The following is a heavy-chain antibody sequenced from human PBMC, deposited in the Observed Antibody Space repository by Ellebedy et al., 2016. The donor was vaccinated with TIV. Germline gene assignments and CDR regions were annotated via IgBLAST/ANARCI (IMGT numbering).Heavy chain of an antibody. CDR3: ARSITLVRGVSGLGWFDP. D-gene: IGHD3-10*01. J-gene: IGHJ5*02. V-gene: IGHV3-48*04. Sequence: GESLKISCAASGFTFNNFGMNWVRQAPGKGLEWISYISSSGSTIYYADSVKGRFTISRDNANNSLYLQMNSLRAEDTVVYYCARSITLVRGVSGLGWFDPWGQGTPVTVSS. CDR1: GFTFNNFG. CDR2: ISSSGSTI.